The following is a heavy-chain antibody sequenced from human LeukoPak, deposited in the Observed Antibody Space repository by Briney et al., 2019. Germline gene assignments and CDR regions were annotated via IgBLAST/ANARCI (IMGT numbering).Heavy chain of an antibody. V-gene: IGHV1-69*05. CDR3: AVDTMVRGVTDAFDI. J-gene: IGHJ3*02. CDR2: IIPIFGTA. D-gene: IGHD3-10*01. Sequence: GASVKVSCKASGGTFSSYAISWERQAPGQGLEWMGGIIPIFGTANYAQKFQGRVTITTDESTSTAYMELSSLRSEDTAVYYCAVDTMVRGVTDAFDIWGQGTMVTVSS. CDR1: GGTFSSYA.